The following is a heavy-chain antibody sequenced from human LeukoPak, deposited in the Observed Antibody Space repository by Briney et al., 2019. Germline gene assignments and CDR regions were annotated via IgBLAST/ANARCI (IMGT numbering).Heavy chain of an antibody. CDR1: GFTFSGYG. D-gene: IGHD2-21*01. V-gene: IGHV3-30*02. CDR2: IRNDGSNK. J-gene: IGHJ6*03. CDR3: AKDWCCCGGDCFHYYYMDV. Sequence: GGSLRLSCAAAGFTFSGYGMHWVRQAPGKGLEWVAFIRNDGSNKYYADFVKGRFTISRDNSKDTLYLQMNSLRVEDTAVYYCAKDWCCCGGDCFHYYYMDVWGKGTSVTVSS.